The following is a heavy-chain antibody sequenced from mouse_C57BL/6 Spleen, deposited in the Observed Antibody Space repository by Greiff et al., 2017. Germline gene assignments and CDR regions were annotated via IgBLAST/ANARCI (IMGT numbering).Heavy chain of an antibody. CDR2: IYPSDSET. V-gene: IGHV1-61*01. CDR3: ARPYYGKCVV. CDR1: GYTFTSYW. Sequence: VQLQQPGAELVRPGSSVKLSCKASGYTFTSYWMDWVKQRPGQGLEWIGYIYPSDSETHYNQKFKDKATLTVDKSSSTAYMQLRSLTSEDSAVYYCARPYYGKCVVWGTGTTVTVSS. D-gene: IGHD1-1*01. J-gene: IGHJ1*03.